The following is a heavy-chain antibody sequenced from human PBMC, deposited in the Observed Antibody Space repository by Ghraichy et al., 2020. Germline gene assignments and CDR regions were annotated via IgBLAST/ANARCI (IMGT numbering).Heavy chain of an antibody. CDR3: ARGGRTYYYDSSGYYLSDY. CDR1: GYTFTSYD. Sequence: ASVKVSCKASGYTFTSYDINWVRQATGQGLEWMGWMNPNSGNTGYAQKFQGRVTMTRNTSISTAYMELSSLRSEDTAVYYCARGGRTYYYDSSGYYLSDYWGQGTLVTVSS. D-gene: IGHD3-22*01. J-gene: IGHJ4*02. V-gene: IGHV1-8*01. CDR2: MNPNSGNT.